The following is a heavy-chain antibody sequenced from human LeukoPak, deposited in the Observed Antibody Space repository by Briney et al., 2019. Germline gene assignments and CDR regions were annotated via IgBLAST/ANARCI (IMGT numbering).Heavy chain of an antibody. D-gene: IGHD2-21*02. Sequence: SETLSLTCTVSGASISSYYWSWIRQPPGKGLEWIGYIYYSESTNYNPSLKSRVTISVDTSKNHLSLKLSSVTAADTAVYYCARLRGGDYSSYNWFDPWGQGTLVTVSS. CDR3: ARLRGGDYSSYNWFDP. CDR1: GASISSYY. V-gene: IGHV4-59*01. CDR2: IYYSEST. J-gene: IGHJ5*02.